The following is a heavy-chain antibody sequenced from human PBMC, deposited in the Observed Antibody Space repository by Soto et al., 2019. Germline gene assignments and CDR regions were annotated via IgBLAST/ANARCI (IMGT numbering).Heavy chain of an antibody. V-gene: IGHV4-59*01. Sequence: QVQLQESGPGLVKPSETLSLTCTVSGGSISSYYWSWIRQPPGKGLEWIGYIYYSGSTNYNPSLKSRVTISVDTSKNQFSLKLSSVTAADTAVYYCARGGTLGSGSYLYYFDYWGQGTLVTVSS. CDR2: IYYSGST. CDR1: GGSISSYY. D-gene: IGHD3-10*01. J-gene: IGHJ4*02. CDR3: ARGGTLGSGSYLYYFDY.